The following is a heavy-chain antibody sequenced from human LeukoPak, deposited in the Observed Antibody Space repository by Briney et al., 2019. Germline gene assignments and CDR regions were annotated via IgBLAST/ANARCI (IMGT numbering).Heavy chain of an antibody. V-gene: IGHV1-18*01. CDR3: ARRVVVARRDVFDV. D-gene: IGHD2-15*01. J-gene: IGHJ3*01. Sequence: ASAKVSCKPSGYTFTSYGISWVRQAPGQRLEWMGWISSYIEDTNYTQTPQGRVTMSTDTSTGTAYMELWSPRSDDTAAYYSARRVVVARRDVFDVWGQGTMVTVPS. CDR2: ISSYIEDT. CDR1: GYTFTSYG.